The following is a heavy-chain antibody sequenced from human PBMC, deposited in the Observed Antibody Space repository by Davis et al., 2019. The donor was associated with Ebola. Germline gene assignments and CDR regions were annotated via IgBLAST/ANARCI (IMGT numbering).Heavy chain of an antibody. Sequence: PGGSLRLSCEASGLSVSNNGIHWARQPPGKGLEWVALLSLDGNNRYFADSVRGRFSVSRDTFKNMVSLQMNGLGDDDTAVYFCAVLWFGDLRNFNAGMDVWGQGTTVTVSS. CDR2: LSLDGNNR. CDR3: AVLWFGDLRNFNAGMDV. CDR1: GLSVSNNG. D-gene: IGHD3-10*01. J-gene: IGHJ6*02. V-gene: IGHV3-30*03.